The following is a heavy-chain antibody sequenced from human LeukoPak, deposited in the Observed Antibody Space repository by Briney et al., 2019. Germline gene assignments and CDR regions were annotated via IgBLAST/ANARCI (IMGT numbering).Heavy chain of an antibody. V-gene: IGHV3-74*01. D-gene: IGHD2/OR15-2a*01. CDR2: INSDGSWT. Sequence: GGSLRLSCAASGFTFSSSAMSWVRQAPGKGLVWVSHINSDGSWTSYADSVKGRFTISKDNAKNTVYLQMNNLRAEDTAVYYCVSFYEAYWGRGTLVTVSS. CDR3: VSFYEAY. J-gene: IGHJ4*02. CDR1: GFTFSSSA.